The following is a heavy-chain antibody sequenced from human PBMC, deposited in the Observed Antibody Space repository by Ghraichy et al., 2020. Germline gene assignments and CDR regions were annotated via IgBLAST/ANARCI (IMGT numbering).Heavy chain of an antibody. Sequence: VSVKVSCKASGYTFTGYYMHWVRQAPGQGLEWMGWINPNSGGTNYAQKFQGRVTMTRDTSISTAYMELSRLRSDDTAVYYCARAAYYYDSTFDYWGQGTLVTVSS. J-gene: IGHJ4*02. V-gene: IGHV1-2*02. D-gene: IGHD3-22*01. CDR3: ARAAYYYDSTFDY. CDR1: GYTFTGYY. CDR2: INPNSGGT.